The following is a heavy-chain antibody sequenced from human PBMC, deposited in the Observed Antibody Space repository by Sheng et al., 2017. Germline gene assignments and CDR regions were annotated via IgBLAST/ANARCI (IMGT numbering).Heavy chain of an antibody. D-gene: IGHD6-13*01. CDR3: VLDTTGYSSSRIGPQH. V-gene: IGHV4-4*07. J-gene: IGHJ1*01. CDR1: GGSISSYY. CDR2: IYTSGST. Sequence: QVQLQESGPGLVKPSETLSLTCTVSGGSISSYYWSWIRQPAGKGLEWIGRIYTSGSTNYNPSLKSRVTMSVDTSKNQFSLKLSSVTAADTAVYYCVLDTTGYSSSRIGPQHWGQGTLVTVSS.